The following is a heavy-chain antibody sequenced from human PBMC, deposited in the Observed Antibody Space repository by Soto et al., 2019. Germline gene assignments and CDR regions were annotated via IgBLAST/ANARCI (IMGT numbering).Heavy chain of an antibody. Sequence: GGSLRLSCSASGFTFSSYAMHWVRQAPGKGLEYVSAISSNGGSTYYADSVKGRFTISRDNSKNTLYLQMSSLRAEDTAVYYWAVIVLRCQPSFSFIEPVPSWGQGTLVTVSS. CDR3: AVIVLRCQPSFSFIEPVPS. J-gene: IGHJ5*02. CDR1: GFTFSSYA. D-gene: IGHD3-3*01. V-gene: IGHV3-64D*08. CDR2: ISSNGGST.